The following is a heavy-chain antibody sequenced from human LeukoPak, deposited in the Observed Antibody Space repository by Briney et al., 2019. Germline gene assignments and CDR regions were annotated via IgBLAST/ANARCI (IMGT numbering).Heavy chain of an antibody. Sequence: SETLSLTCTVSGYSISSGYYWGWIRQPPVKGLEWIGSIYHSGSTYYNPSLKSRVTISVDTSKNQFPLKLSSVTAADTAVYYCARGVRPLWFGELFDWFDPWGQGTLVTVSS. CDR3: ARGVRPLWFGELFDWFDP. CDR2: IYHSGST. V-gene: IGHV4-38-2*02. CDR1: GYSISSGYY. J-gene: IGHJ5*02. D-gene: IGHD3-10*01.